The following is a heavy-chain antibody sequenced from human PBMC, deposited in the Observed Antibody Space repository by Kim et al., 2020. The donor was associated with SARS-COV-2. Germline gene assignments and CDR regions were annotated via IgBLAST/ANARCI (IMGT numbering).Heavy chain of an antibody. J-gene: IGHJ4*02. V-gene: IGHV3-23*01. Sequence: YAEAVKGRFIISRDNSKNTLYLQMNSLRAEETTLYYCAKGGSASCYSSSFNWDQGTLVTVSS. CDR3: AKGGSASCYSSSFN. D-gene: IGHD2-2*02.